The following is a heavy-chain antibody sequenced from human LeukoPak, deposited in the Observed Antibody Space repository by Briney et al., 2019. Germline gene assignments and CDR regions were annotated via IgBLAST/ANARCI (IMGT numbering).Heavy chain of an antibody. CDR1: GYTFTNYW. CDR3: ALPSNKVNRYCVHNNCLHASFDV. Sequence: GKSLKISCKASGYTFTNYWIGWVRQMPGKGLAWMGIISPRDSYSTLSPSFEGQVTFSVDKSVTSVYLEWRSLGASDTAIYYCALPSNKVNRYCVHNNCLHASFDVWGQGTTVIVSS. D-gene: IGHD2-15*01. CDR2: ISPRDSYS. J-gene: IGHJ3*01. V-gene: IGHV5-51*01.